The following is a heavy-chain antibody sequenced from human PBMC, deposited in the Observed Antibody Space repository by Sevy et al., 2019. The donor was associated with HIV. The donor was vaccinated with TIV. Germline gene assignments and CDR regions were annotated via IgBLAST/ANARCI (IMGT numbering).Heavy chain of an antibody. CDR1: GFSFSNYS. CDR2: ISSSSSYI. J-gene: IGHJ4*02. Sequence: GSLRLSCAASGFSFSNYSMNWVRQAPGKGLEWVSSISSSSSYIYYADSVKGRFTISRDNAKNSLYLQMNSLRGDDTAVYYCARVAGYDFWNGYAYWGQGTLVTVSS. D-gene: IGHD3-3*01. V-gene: IGHV3-21*01. CDR3: ARVAGYDFWNGYAY.